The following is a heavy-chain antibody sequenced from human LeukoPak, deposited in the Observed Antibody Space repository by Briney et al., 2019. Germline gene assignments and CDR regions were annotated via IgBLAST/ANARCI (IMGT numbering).Heavy chain of an antibody. CDR3: ARRVGATAFDI. J-gene: IGHJ3*02. CDR2: TRSKANSYTT. D-gene: IGHD1-26*01. Sequence: GGSLRLSCAASGFTFSDYYMDWVRQAPAKGLEWVGRTRSKANSYTTEYAASVKGRFAISRDDSKNSLYLQMNSLKTEDTAVYYCARRVGATAFDIWGQGTMVTVSS. V-gene: IGHV3-72*01. CDR1: GFTFSDYY.